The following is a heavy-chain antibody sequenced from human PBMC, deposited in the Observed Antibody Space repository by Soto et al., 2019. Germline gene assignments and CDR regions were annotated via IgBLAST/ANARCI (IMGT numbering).Heavy chain of an antibody. J-gene: IGHJ4*02. CDR2: IIPMFDTP. CDR1: GGTFSSDS. V-gene: IGHV1-69*12. Sequence: QVQLVQSGAEVKKPGSSVKVSCKASGGTFSSDSFSWVRQAPGHGLEWMGGIIPMFDTPIYAQKFQDRVTITAAESTSTAYMQLSSLRSGNTAVFYCARSGGLDRDFNYWGQGSLVTVSS. CDR3: ARSGGLDRDFNY. D-gene: IGHD2-15*01.